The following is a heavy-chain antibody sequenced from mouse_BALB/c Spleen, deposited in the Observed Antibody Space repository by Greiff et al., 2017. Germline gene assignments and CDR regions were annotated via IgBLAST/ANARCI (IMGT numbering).Heavy chain of an antibody. CDR1: GFTFSSFG. D-gene: IGHD1-2*01. Sequence: EVKLMESGGGLVQPGGSRKLSCAASGFTFSSFGMHWVRQAPEKGLEWVAYISSGSSTIYYADTVKGRFTISRDNPKNTLFLQMTSLRSEDTAMYYCARDYGFLFDYWGQGTTLTVSS. V-gene: IGHV5-17*02. CDR3: ARDYGFLFDY. J-gene: IGHJ2*01. CDR2: ISSGSSTI.